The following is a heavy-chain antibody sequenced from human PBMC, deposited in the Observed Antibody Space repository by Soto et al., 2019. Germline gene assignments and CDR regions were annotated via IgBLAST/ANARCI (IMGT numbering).Heavy chain of an antibody. Sequence: PSETLSLTCTVSGGSISSYYWIWIRQPPVNGLEFIGYIYYSFSTNYNPSLKSRFTISLYTSKNQFSLKLISVTAADTAVYYCARSDGRYWGQGTLVTVSS. CDR2: IYYSFST. J-gene: IGHJ4*02. V-gene: IGHV4-59*01. CDR1: GGSISSYY. CDR3: ARSDGRY.